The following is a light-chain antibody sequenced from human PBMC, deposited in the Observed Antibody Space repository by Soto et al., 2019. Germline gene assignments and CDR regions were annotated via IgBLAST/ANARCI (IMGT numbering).Light chain of an antibody. Sequence: QSVLTQPPSASGTPGQRVTISCSGSGSNIGSNYVYWYQQLPGTAPKLLIYRNNQRPSGVPDRFSGSKSGTSASLAISGLRSEDEADYYCAAWDDSLSGPDWVFGGGTKLTVL. J-gene: IGLJ3*02. CDR3: AAWDDSLSGPDWV. CDR1: GSNIGSNY. CDR2: RNN. V-gene: IGLV1-47*01.